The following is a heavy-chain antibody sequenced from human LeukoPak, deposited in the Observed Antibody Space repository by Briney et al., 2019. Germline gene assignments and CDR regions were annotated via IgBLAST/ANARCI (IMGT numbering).Heavy chain of an antibody. J-gene: IGHJ5*02. D-gene: IGHD3-22*01. CDR1: GGSISSYY. Sequence: SETLSLTCTVSGGSISSYYWSWVRQPPGKGLEWIGYIYYSGSTNYNPSLKSRVTISVDTSKNQFSLKLSSVTAADTAVYYCARGTYYYDSSGYYYDLDPWGQGTLVTVSS. V-gene: IGHV4-59*01. CDR2: IYYSGST. CDR3: ARGTYYYDSSGYYYDLDP.